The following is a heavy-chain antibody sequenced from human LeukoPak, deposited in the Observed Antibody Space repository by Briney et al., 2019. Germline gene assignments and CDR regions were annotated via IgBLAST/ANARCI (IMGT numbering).Heavy chain of an antibody. J-gene: IGHJ6*02. D-gene: IGHD5-12*01. V-gene: IGHV3-23*01. Sequence: PGGSLRLSCAASGFTFSSYAMSWVRQAPGKGLEWVSAISSSGGSTYYADSVKGRFTISRDNPKNTLYLQMNSLRAEDTAVYYCAKCVWLRFRVFYGMDVWGQGTTVTVSS. CDR1: GFTFSSYA. CDR3: AKCVWLRFRVFYGMDV. CDR2: ISSSGGST.